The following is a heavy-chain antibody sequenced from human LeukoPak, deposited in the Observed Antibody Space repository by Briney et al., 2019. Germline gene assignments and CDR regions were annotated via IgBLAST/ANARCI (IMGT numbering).Heavy chain of an antibody. CDR2: ISGSGDST. Sequence: GGSLRLSCAASGFTFSNSAMSWVRQPPGKGLQWVSAISGSGDSTFYRDSVKGRFTFSRDNSKNTLYLQMNSLRVEDTALYYCAKGHFASSSFFDYWGPGTLVTVSS. J-gene: IGHJ4*02. V-gene: IGHV3-23*02. D-gene: IGHD6-6*01. CDR3: AKGHFASSSFFDY. CDR1: GFTFSNSA.